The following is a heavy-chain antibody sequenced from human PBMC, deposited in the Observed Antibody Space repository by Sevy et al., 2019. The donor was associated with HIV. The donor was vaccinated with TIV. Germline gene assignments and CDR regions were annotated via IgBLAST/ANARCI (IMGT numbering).Heavy chain of an antibody. CDR1: GFTFSSYW. V-gene: IGHV3-7*01. CDR3: ARWDV. CDR2: IKEDGSDK. Sequence: GESLKISCAASGFTFSSYWMNWVRQAPGKGLEWVANIKEDGSDKYYVDSVKGRFTISRDNAQNSLYLEMNSLRAEDTTVYYCARWDVWGKGTTVTVSS. J-gene: IGHJ6*04.